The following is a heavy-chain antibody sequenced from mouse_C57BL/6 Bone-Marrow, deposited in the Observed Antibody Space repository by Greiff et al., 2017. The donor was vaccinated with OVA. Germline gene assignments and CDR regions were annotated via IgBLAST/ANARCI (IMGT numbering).Heavy chain of an antibody. V-gene: IGHV5-6*01. Sequence: EVQRVESGGDLVKPGGSLKLSCAASGFTFSRYGMSWVRQTPDKRLEWVATISSGGSYTYYPDSVKWRFTISRDNAKNTLYLQMSSLKSEDTAMYYCARHGDYGSFFDYWGQGTTLTVSS. CDR2: ISSGGSYT. J-gene: IGHJ2*01. CDR3: ARHGDYGSFFDY. CDR1: GFTFSRYG. D-gene: IGHD1-1*01.